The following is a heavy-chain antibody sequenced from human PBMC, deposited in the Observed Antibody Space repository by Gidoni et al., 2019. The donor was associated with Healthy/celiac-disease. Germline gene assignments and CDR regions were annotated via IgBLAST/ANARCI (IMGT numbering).Heavy chain of an antibody. CDR1: GFTFDDYA. J-gene: IGHJ4*02. D-gene: IGHD3-22*01. CDR2: ISWNSGSI. CDR3: AKGRLVVYTSVIDY. V-gene: IGHV3-9*01. Sequence: SGFTFDDYAMHWVRQAPGKGLEWVSGISWNSGSIGYADSVKGRFTISRDNAKNSLYLQMNSLRAEDTALYYCAKGRLVVYTSVIDYWGQGTLVTVSS.